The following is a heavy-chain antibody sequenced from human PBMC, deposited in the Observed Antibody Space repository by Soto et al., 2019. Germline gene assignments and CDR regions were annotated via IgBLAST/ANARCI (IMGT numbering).Heavy chain of an antibody. V-gene: IGHV3-21*01. CDR2: ISSGGSYI. J-gene: IGHJ5*02. Sequence: EVQVVESGGGLVQPGGSLRLSCSFTFSMYSMSWVRQAPGKGLEWVASISSGGSYIKYADSVKGRFTIPRDNAKNSVSLPMNRLRVDDTAVYFCTRDQGGSYDSWFDPWGQGTLVTVSS. CDR3: TRDQGGSYDSWFDP. D-gene: IGHD1-26*01. CDR1: FTFSMYS.